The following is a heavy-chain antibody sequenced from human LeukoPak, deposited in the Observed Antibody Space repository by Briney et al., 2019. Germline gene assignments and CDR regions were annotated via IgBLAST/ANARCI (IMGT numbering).Heavy chain of an antibody. CDR2: ISSSSSYK. CDR3: ARDYYYDSSGYYGRRGFDF. V-gene: IGHV3-21*01. J-gene: IGHJ4*02. CDR1: GFTFSSYS. D-gene: IGHD3-22*01. Sequence: PGGSLRLSCAASGFTFSSYSMNWVRQAPGKGLEWASFISSSSSYKYYVDSVKGRLTISRDNAKNSLYLQMNSLRAEDTAVYYCARDYYYDSSGYYGRRGFDFWGQGTLVTVSS.